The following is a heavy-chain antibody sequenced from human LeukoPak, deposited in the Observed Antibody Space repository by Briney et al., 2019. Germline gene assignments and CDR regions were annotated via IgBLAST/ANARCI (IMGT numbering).Heavy chain of an antibody. Sequence: SETLSLTCTVSGGSISSYYWSWIRQPPGKGLEWIGYIYYSGSTNYNPSLKSRVTISVDTSKNQFSLKLSSVTAADTAVYYCARVPAARHPLTWFDPWGQGTLVTVSS. J-gene: IGHJ5*02. CDR1: GGSISSYY. D-gene: IGHD6-6*01. CDR2: IYYSGST. V-gene: IGHV4-59*01. CDR3: ARVPAARHPLTWFDP.